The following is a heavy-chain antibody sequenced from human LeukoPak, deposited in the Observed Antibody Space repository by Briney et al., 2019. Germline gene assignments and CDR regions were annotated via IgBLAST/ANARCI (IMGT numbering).Heavy chain of an antibody. Sequence: PSETLSLTCAVYGGSFSGYYWSWIRQPPGKGLEWIGEINHSGSTNYNPSLKSRVTISVDTSKNQFSLKLSSVTAADTAVYYCARGGIAAAGNWFDPWGQGTLVTVSS. D-gene: IGHD6-13*01. CDR3: ARGGIAAAGNWFDP. CDR1: GGSFSGYY. J-gene: IGHJ5*02. CDR2: INHSGST. V-gene: IGHV4-34*01.